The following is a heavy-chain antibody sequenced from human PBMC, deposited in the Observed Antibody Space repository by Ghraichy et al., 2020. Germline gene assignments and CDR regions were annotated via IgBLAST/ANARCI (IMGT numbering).Heavy chain of an antibody. D-gene: IGHD3-3*01. V-gene: IGHV4-30-4*08. CDR3: ARAVRDLEWLPYYYFDY. Sequence: SQTLSLTCTVSGGSISSGDYYWSWIRQPPGKGLEWIGYIYYSGSTYYNPSLKSRVTISVDTSKNQFSLKLSSVTAADTAVYYCARAVRDLEWLPYYYFDYWGQGTLVTVSS. CDR2: IYYSGST. CDR1: GGSISSGDYY. J-gene: IGHJ4*02.